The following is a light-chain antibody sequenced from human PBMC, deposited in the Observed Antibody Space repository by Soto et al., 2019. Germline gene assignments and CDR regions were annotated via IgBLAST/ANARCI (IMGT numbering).Light chain of an antibody. V-gene: IGKV1-5*03. CDR3: QQYNSYPWT. CDR2: QAS. Sequence: DIQMTQSPSTLSASVGDRVTITCRASQSIRNWLAWYQQKPGKAPNLLIYQASNLKRGVPSRFSGSGSETEYTLTISSLQPDEFATYYCQQYNSYPWTFGQGTKVEIK. J-gene: IGKJ1*01. CDR1: QSIRNW.